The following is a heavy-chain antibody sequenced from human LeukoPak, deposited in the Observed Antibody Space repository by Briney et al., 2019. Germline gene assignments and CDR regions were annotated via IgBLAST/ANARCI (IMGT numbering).Heavy chain of an antibody. CDR3: VRDRGYDVAFDY. V-gene: IGHV3-21*01. CDR1: AFTFSNYS. Sequence: GGSLRLSCAASAFTFSNYSMNWVRQAPGKGLEWVSSISGSSRYIYYADSVKGRFTVSRDNAKNSLYLQMSSLRAEDTAVYYCVRDRGYDVAFDYWGQGTLVTVSS. D-gene: IGHD3-3*01. J-gene: IGHJ4*02. CDR2: ISGSSRYI.